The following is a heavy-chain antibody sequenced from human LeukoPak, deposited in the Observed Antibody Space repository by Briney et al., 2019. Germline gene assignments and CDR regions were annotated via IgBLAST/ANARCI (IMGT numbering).Heavy chain of an antibody. CDR2: ISWNSGSI. CDR3: AQARVVYAIHSPAFDY. CDR1: GFTFDDYA. V-gene: IGHV3-9*01. J-gene: IGHJ4*02. D-gene: IGHD2-8*02. Sequence: GGSLRLSCAASGFTFDDYAMHWVRQAPGKGPEWVSGISWNSGSIGYADSVKGRFTISRDNAKNSLYLQMNSLRAEDTALYYCAQARVVYAIHSPAFDYWGQGTLVTVSS.